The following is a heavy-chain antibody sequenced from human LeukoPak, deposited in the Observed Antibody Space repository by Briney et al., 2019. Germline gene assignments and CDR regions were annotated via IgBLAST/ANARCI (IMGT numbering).Heavy chain of an antibody. Sequence: PGGSLRLSCAASGFTVSSNYMSWVRQAPGKGLEWVSVIYSGGSTYYADSVKGRFTISRDNSKNTLYLQMNSLRAEDTAVYYCARESPVDPQSPQGAFDIWGQGTMVTVSS. CDR3: ARESPVDPQSPQGAFDI. CDR2: IYSGGST. CDR1: GFTVSSNY. V-gene: IGHV3-53*01. J-gene: IGHJ3*02.